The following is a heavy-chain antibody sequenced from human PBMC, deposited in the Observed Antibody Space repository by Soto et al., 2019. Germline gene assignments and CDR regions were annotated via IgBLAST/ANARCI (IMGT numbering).Heavy chain of an antibody. CDR1: GFTVSSNY. D-gene: IGHD3-22*01. J-gene: IGHJ6*02. CDR2: IFSGGTT. V-gene: IGHV3-66*01. CDR3: ARYDSSGYYWPYYYYGMDV. Sequence: PGGSLRLSCVTSGFTVSSNYMSWVRQAPGKGLEWVSVIFSGGTTSYADSVKGRFFISRDNSKNSLYLQMNSLRAEDTAVYYCARYDSSGYYWPYYYYGMDVWGQGTTVTVSS.